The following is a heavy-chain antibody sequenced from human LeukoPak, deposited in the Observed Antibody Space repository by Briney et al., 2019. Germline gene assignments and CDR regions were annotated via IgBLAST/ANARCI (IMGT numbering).Heavy chain of an antibody. CDR2: INWTGGST. J-gene: IGHJ6*02. D-gene: IGHD3-10*01. CDR1: GFTFDEYG. CDR3: ARAPISYYYGSGSPPPDV. V-gene: IGHV3-20*04. Sequence: RGSLRSSCTASGFTFDEYGMTWFRQVPGKGLELASGINWTGGSTGYAVSGKRRFSISRDNAKNSLYLQMISLRAEDTALYYCARAPISYYYGSGSPPPDVWGQGTTVNVSS.